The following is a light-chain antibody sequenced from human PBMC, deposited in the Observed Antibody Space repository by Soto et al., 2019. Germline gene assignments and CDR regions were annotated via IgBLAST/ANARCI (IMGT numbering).Light chain of an antibody. Sequence: QSVLTQPPSTSGTPGQRVTISCSGSSSNIGRDYVYWFQQLPGTAPKLLIYTNNQRPSGVPDRFSGSKSGTLASLAISGLRSEDEAEYYCAVWDDSLSGWVFGGGTKLTVL. CDR1: SSNIGRDY. CDR2: TNN. J-gene: IGLJ3*02. V-gene: IGLV1-47*02. CDR3: AVWDDSLSGWV.